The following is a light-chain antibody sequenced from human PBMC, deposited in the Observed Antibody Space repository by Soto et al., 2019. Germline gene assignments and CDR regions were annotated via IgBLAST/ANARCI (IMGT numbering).Light chain of an antibody. J-gene: IGKJ4*01. Sequence: EKVMTQSPAALSVSPGERATLSCRASQSVNSNLAWYQQKAGQAPRLLLYGASTRATGIPARFSGSASGTELTLTISSLQYEDSAVYYCQQYNDWPLTFGGGTKVEIK. CDR3: QQYNDWPLT. V-gene: IGKV3-15*01. CDR1: QSVNSN. CDR2: GAS.